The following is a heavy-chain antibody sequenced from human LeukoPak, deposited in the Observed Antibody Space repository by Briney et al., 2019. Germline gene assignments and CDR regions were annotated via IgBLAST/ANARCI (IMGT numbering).Heavy chain of an antibody. V-gene: IGHV3-30*02. CDR1: GCTFREYY. D-gene: IGHD3-10*01. Sequence: GGSLRLSCVASGCTFREYYMSWIRQAPGKGLEWVAFIRYDGSNKYYADFVMGGFTISRDNSKTTLYLQMNSLRAEDTAVYYCAKVGVGNYYGSGSYPGNDWGQGTLVTVSS. J-gene: IGHJ4*02. CDR2: IRYDGSNK. CDR3: AKVGVGNYYGSGSYPGND.